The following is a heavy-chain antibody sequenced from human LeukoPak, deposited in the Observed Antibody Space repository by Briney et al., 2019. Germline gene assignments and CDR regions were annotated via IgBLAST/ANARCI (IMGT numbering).Heavy chain of an antibody. D-gene: IGHD6-19*01. CDR2: INTSGGNT. Sequence: GGSPRLSCAASGFTFSSYAMTWVRQAPGKGLEWVSVINTSGGNTDYADPVKGRFTISRDNSKNTLYLQMNSLRAEDTAVYYCAKGSGWYVWGQGTLVTVSS. CDR3: AKGSGWYV. CDR1: GFTFSSYA. V-gene: IGHV3-23*01. J-gene: IGHJ4*02.